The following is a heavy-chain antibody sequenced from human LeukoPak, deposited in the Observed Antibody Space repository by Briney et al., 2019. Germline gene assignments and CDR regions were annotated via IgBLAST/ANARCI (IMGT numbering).Heavy chain of an antibody. CDR3: AELGITMIGGV. Sequence: GGSLRLSCAASGFTFGYFWMSWVRQAPGRGLQWVASMKGDGSLIHYVDSVKGRFTISRDNAKNSLYLQMNSLRAEDTAVYYCAELGITMIGGVWGKGTTVTISS. D-gene: IGHD3-10*02. V-gene: IGHV3-7*01. J-gene: IGHJ6*04. CDR1: GFTFGYFW. CDR2: MKGDGSLI.